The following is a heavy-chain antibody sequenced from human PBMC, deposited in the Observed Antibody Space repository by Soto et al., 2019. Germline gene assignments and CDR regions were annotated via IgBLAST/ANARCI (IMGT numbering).Heavy chain of an antibody. CDR1: GYTFTAFY. Sequence: ASVKVSCKASGYTFTAFYMNWVRQAPGQGLEWMGWVNPNTGVTKYAQKFQGRVTMTRDTSINTAYMELSGLTSDDTAVYYCTTLSLDPWGQGTLVTVSS. CDR3: TTLSLDP. V-gene: IGHV1-2*02. CDR2: VNPNTGVT. J-gene: IGHJ5*02. D-gene: IGHD3-9*01.